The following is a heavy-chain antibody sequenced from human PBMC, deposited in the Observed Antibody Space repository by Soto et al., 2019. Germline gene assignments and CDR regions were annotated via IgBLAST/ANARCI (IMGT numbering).Heavy chain of an antibody. Sequence: QVHLVQSGAEVKKPGASVKVSCKCSGYTFTSYGITWVRQAPGQGLEWMGWISAHNGNTDYAQKLQGRVTVTRDTSASTAYMELRSLRADDRAVYYCARGRDGDYWGQGALVTVSS. CDR1: GYTFTSYG. CDR2: ISAHNGNT. D-gene: IGHD6-6*01. CDR3: ARGRDGDY. J-gene: IGHJ4*02. V-gene: IGHV1-18*01.